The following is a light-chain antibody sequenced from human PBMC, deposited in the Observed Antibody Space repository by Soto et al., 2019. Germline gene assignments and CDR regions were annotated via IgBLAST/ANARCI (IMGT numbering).Light chain of an antibody. V-gene: IGLV2-14*01. J-gene: IGLJ1*01. CDR3: CSYTTSNTFV. CDR1: NSDVGAYNY. CDR2: HVT. Sequence: QSVLTQPASVSGSLGQSITISCCGTNSDVGAYNYVSWYQQYPGKAPKLMIYHVTDRPSGVSNRFSGSKSGNTASLTISGLQAEDEADYYCCSYTTSNTFVFGTGTKVTVL.